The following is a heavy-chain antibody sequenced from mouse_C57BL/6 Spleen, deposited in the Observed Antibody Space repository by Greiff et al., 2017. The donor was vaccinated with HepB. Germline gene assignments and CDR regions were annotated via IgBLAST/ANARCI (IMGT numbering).Heavy chain of an antibody. CDR2: IHPNSGST. CDR1: GYTFTSYW. D-gene: IGHD1-1*01. CDR3: AREGTTVVGHFDY. V-gene: IGHV1-64*01. Sequence: QVQLQQPGAELVKPGASVKVSCKASGYTFTSYWMHWVKQRPGQGLEWIGMIHPNSGSTNYNEKFKSKATLTVDKSSSTAYMQLSSLTSEDSAVYYCAREGTTVVGHFDYWGQGTTLTVSS. J-gene: IGHJ2*01.